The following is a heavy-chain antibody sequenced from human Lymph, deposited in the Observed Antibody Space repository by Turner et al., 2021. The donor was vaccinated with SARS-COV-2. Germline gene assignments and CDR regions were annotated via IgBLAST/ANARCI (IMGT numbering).Heavy chain of an antibody. CDR1: GFTFSTYS. CDR3: ARDPLVEMPTVFVTLDY. Sequence: EVQLVESGGALVKPGGSLRLSCAASGFTFSTYSMNWVRQAPGKGLEWVSSISRSSTNIYYADSVKGRFTISRDNAKNSLYLQMNSLRAEDTAVYYCARDPLVEMPTVFVTLDYWGQGTLVTVSS. CDR2: ISRSSTNI. V-gene: IGHV3-21*01. D-gene: IGHD4-4*01. J-gene: IGHJ4*02.